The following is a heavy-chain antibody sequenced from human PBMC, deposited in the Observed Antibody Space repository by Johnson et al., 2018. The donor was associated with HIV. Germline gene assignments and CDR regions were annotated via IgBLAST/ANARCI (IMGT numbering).Heavy chain of an antibody. CDR3: ASQVRGLRLGVDAFDI. J-gene: IGHJ3*02. V-gene: IGHV3-48*04. D-gene: IGHD3-16*01. Sequence: VQLVESGGGLVQPGGSLRLSCAASGFTVSSNYMNWVRQAPGKGLEWVSSISWNSGSIGYADSVKGRFTISRDNAKNSLYLQMNSLRAEDTAVYFCASQVRGLRLGVDAFDIWGQGTMVTVSS. CDR2: ISWNSGSI. CDR1: GFTVSSNY.